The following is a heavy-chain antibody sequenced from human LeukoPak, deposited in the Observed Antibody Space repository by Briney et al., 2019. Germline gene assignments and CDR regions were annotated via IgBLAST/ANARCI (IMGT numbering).Heavy chain of an antibody. J-gene: IGHJ3*02. CDR3: ARGDMQWLVPGAFDI. CDR2: ISGSGGST. Sequence: GGSLRLSCAASGFTFSSYAMSWVRQAPGKGLEWVSAISGSGGSTYYADSVKGRFTISRDNSKNTLYLQMNSLRAEDTAVYYCARGDMQWLVPGAFDIWGQGTMVTVSS. D-gene: IGHD6-19*01. CDR1: GFTFSSYA. V-gene: IGHV3-23*01.